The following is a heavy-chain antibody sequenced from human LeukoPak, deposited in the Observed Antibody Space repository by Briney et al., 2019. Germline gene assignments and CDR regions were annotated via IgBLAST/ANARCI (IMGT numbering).Heavy chain of an antibody. CDR3: AKGRIQTYMAPEY. CDR2: ISGSGGST. J-gene: IGHJ4*02. D-gene: IGHD5-18*01. V-gene: IGHV3-23*01. CDR1: GFTFSSYA. Sequence: GGSLRLSCAASGFTFSSYAMSWVRQAPGKGLEWVSAISGSGGSTYYADSVKGRFTISRDNSKNTLYLQMNSLRAEDTAVCYCAKGRIQTYMAPEYWGQGTLVTVSS.